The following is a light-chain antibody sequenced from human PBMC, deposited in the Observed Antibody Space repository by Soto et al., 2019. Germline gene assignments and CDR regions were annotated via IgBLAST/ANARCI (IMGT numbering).Light chain of an antibody. Sequence: DIQMTQSTSSLSASVGDRVSISCQASQDIGNYLNWYQQKPGKAPNLLIYDASNLETGVPTRFSGSRSGTDFTLTIRGLQPEDSATYYCQQYDDLPFTFGGGTKVEIK. CDR2: DAS. CDR3: QQYDDLPFT. V-gene: IGKV1-33*01. J-gene: IGKJ4*01. CDR1: QDIGNY.